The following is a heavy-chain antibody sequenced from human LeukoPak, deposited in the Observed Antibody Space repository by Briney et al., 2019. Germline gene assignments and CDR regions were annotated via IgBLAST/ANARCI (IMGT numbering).Heavy chain of an antibody. CDR2: IYYSGST. CDR3: TRGGPNFDH. Sequence: SETLSLTCTVSGGSISSYYWSWVRQPPEKGLEWIGYIYYSGSTNYNPSLKSRVTISVDTSKNQFSLQLTSVTAADTAVYFCTRGGPNFDHGGRGPLAPVPS. J-gene: IGHJ4*02. V-gene: IGHV4-59*03. D-gene: IGHD3-16*01. CDR1: GGSISSYY.